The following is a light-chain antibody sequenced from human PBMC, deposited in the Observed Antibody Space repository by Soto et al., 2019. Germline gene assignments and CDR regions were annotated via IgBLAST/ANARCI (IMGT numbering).Light chain of an antibody. CDR3: QHDKSYSEA. CDR2: KAS. Sequence: DIQMTQSPSTLSGSVGDRVTITCRASQTISSWLAWYQQKPGKAPKLLIYKASTLKSGVPSRFSGSGSGTEFTLTSSSLQPDDFATYSGQHDKSYSEAFGQGTKVELK. V-gene: IGKV1-5*03. CDR1: QTISSW. J-gene: IGKJ1*01.